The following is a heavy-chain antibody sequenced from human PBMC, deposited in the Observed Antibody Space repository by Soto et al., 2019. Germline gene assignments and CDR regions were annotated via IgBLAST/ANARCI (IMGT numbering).Heavy chain of an antibody. J-gene: IGHJ6*02. D-gene: IGHD5-18*01. CDR2: ISYDGSNK. Sequence: GGSLRLSCAASGFPFSNYTMHWVRQAPGKGLEWVAVISYDGSNKYYADSVKGRFTMSRDNSKNTLYLQMNSLRAEDTAVYYCARGSATAMVPYYYYYGMDVWGQGTTVTVSS. CDR1: GFPFSNYT. V-gene: IGHV3-30-3*01. CDR3: ARGSATAMVPYYYYYGMDV.